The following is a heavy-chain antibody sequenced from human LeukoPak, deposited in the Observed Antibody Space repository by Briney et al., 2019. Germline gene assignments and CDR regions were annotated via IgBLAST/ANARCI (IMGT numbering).Heavy chain of an antibody. D-gene: IGHD5-24*01. CDR2: IYYSGSS. J-gene: IGHJ4*02. CDR1: GGSISSSSYY. V-gene: IGHV4-31*03. CDR3: ARGEMATTYYFDY. Sequence: SSETLSLTCTVSGGSISSSSYYWSWIRQHPGKGLEWIGYIYYSGSSYYNPSLKSRVTISVDTSKNQFSLKLTSVTAADTAVYYCARGEMATTYYFDYWGQGTLVTVSS.